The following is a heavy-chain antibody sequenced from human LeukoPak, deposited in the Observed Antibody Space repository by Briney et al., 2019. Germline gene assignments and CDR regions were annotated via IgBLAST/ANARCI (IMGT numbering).Heavy chain of an antibody. J-gene: IGHJ5*02. Sequence: GASVKVSCKASGYTFTGYYMRWVRQAPGQGLEWMGWINPNSGGTNYAQKFQGRVTMTRDTSISTAYMELSRLRSDDTAVYYCARVLERENWFDPWGQGTLVTVSS. CDR3: ARVLERENWFDP. CDR2: INPNSGGT. CDR1: GYTFTGYY. V-gene: IGHV1-2*02. D-gene: IGHD1-1*01.